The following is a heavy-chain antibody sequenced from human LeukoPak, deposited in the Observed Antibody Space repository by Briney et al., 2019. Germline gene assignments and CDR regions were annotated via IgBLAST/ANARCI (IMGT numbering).Heavy chain of an antibody. CDR3: ARLTVLDY. J-gene: IGHJ4*02. CDR2: INWNGGST. Sequence: GGSLRLSCAASGFTVSSNYMSWVRQAPGKGLEWVSGINWNGGSTGYADSVKGRFTIPRDNAKNSLYLQMNSLRAEDTAVYYCARLTVLDYWGQGTLVTVSS. V-gene: IGHV3-20*04. D-gene: IGHD1-20*01. CDR1: GFTVSSNY.